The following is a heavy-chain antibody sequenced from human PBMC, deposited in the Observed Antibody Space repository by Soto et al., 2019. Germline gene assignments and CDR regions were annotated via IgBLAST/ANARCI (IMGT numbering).Heavy chain of an antibody. CDR3: ARSLWSTYFYYGLDV. Sequence: GGSLRLSCAASGFICSSYDMSWVRQAPGKGLEWVSTILVDGRTFYVDSVKGRFTISRDSSKNTLYLDMHSLTTDDTAVYFCARSLWSTYFYYGLDVPGHATTVTVSS. J-gene: IGHJ6*01. V-gene: IGHV3-23*01. CDR1: GFICSSYD. D-gene: IGHD2-21*01. CDR2: ILVDGRT.